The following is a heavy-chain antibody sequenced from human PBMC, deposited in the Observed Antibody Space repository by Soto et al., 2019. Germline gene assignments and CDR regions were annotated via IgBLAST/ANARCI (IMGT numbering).Heavy chain of an antibody. V-gene: IGHV3-7*01. Sequence: GGSLRLSCVGSGFTFSNYWMSWVRQAPGKGLEWVANIRQDGGEIYHVQSVKGRFTISRDNSKSTLYLQMNSLRAEDTAVYYCARDMDSGIAARLIDYWGQGTLVTVSS. D-gene: IGHD6-6*01. J-gene: IGHJ4*02. CDR3: ARDMDSGIAARLIDY. CDR1: GFTFSNYW. CDR2: IRQDGGEI.